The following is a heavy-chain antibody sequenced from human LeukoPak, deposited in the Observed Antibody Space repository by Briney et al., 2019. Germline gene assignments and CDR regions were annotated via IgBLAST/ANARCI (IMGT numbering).Heavy chain of an antibody. V-gene: IGHV3-74*01. D-gene: IGHD4-17*01. J-gene: IGHJ4*02. Sequence: GGSLRLSCAASGFTFSSYWMHWARQAPGKGLVWVSRINSDGSSTSYADSVKGRFTISRDNAKNTLYLQMNSLRAEDTAVYYCARDPDGDCFDYWGQGTLVTVSS. CDR2: INSDGSST. CDR3: ARDPDGDCFDY. CDR1: GFTFSSYW.